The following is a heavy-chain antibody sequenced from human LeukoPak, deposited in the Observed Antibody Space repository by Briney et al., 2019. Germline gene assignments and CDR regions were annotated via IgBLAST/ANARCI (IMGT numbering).Heavy chain of an antibody. CDR1: GGSISSYY. Sequence: TSETLSLTCTVSGGSISSYYWSWIRQSPGKGLEWIGYIYYSGSTNFNPSLKSRVTISVDTSKNQFSRKLSSVTAADPAVYYGARASSGWYNWFDPWGQGTLVIVSS. CDR2: IYYSGST. CDR3: ARASSGWYNWFDP. V-gene: IGHV4-59*01. D-gene: IGHD6-19*01. J-gene: IGHJ5*02.